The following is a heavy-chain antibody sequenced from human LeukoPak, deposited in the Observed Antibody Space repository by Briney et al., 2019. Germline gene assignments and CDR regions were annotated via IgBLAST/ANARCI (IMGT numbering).Heavy chain of an antibody. CDR1: DYSISSSYY. Sequence: SETLSLTCTVSDYSISSSYYWGWIRQPPGKGLEWFGIIYHSGSTYYNPSLNSRVTISVDTSKNQFSLKLSSVTAADTAVYYCARVSGRFTWYFDLWGRGTLVTVSS. CDR3: ARVSGRFTWYFDL. CDR2: IYHSGST. J-gene: IGHJ2*01. V-gene: IGHV4-38-2*02.